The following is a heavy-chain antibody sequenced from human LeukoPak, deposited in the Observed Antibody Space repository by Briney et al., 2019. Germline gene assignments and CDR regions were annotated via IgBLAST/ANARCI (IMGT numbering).Heavy chain of an antibody. J-gene: IGHJ1*01. CDR2: IYPGDSDT. D-gene: IGHD6-13*01. CDR3: ARAWDEEAAAGTGYFQH. Sequence: GESLKISCKGSGYSFTSYWIGWVRQMPGKGLEWMGIIYPGDSDTRYSPSFQGQVTISADKSISTAYLQWSSLKASDTAMYYCARAWDEEAAAGTGYFQHWGQGTLVTVSS. V-gene: IGHV5-51*01. CDR1: GYSFTSYW.